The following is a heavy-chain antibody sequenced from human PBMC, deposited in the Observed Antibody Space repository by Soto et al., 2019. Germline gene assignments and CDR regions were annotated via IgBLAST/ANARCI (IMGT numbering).Heavy chain of an antibody. CDR2: VYFSGST. J-gene: IGHJ4*02. CDR1: GASINSGGYY. Sequence: PXETLSLTCTVSGASINSGGYYWSWVRQLPGKGLEWIGYVYFSGSTYYNPSLESRVTISLDTSQNQFSLKLSSVTAADTAVYHCATGNAWEVLLAYWGQGPLVTVSS. D-gene: IGHD1-26*01. V-gene: IGHV4-31*03. CDR3: ATGNAWEVLLAY.